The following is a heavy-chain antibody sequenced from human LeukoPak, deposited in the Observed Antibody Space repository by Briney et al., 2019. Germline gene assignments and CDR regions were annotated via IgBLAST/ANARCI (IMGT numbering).Heavy chain of an antibody. J-gene: IGHJ4*02. CDR1: GGSISSSSYS. V-gene: IGHV4-39*01. Sequence: SETLSLTCTVSGGSISSSSYSWGWLRQPPGKGLEWIGSIYYSGSTYYNPSLKSRVTISVDTSKNQFSLKLSSVTAADTAVYYCARHQDYSYFDYWGQGTLVTVSS. D-gene: IGHD2-15*01. CDR2: IYYSGST. CDR3: ARHQDYSYFDY.